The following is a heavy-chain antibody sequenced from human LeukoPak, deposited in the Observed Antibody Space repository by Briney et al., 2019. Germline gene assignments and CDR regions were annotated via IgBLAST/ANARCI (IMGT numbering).Heavy chain of an antibody. Sequence: SETVSLTCSVSGGSISSYYWSWIRQPAGKGLEWIGRIYTSGSTNYNPSLKSRVTMSVETSVETSKNQFSLKLSSVTAADTAVYYCARRGTGTTGRAFDIWGQGTMVTVSS. CDR3: ARRGTGTTGRAFDI. CDR2: IYTSGST. J-gene: IGHJ3*02. V-gene: IGHV4-4*07. D-gene: IGHD1-7*01. CDR1: GGSISSYY.